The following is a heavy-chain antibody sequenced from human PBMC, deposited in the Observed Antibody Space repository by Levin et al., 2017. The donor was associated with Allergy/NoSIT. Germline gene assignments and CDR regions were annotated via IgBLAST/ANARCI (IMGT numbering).Heavy chain of an antibody. J-gene: IGHJ6*02. CDR1: GASISSSH. D-gene: IGHD2-15*01. CDR2: IYYSGST. Sequence: SQTLSLTCIVSGASISSSHWSWLRQPPGKGLEWIGYIYYSGSTNYNPSPKSRVTMSVDTSRNQFSLTLNSVTAADTAVYYCARDRVVASSGTYYYYGMAVWGQGTTVTVSS. V-gene: IGHV4-59*01. CDR3: ARDRVVASSGTYYYYGMAV.